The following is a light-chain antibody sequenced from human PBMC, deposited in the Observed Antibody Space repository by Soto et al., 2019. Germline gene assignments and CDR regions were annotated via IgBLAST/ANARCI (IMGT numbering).Light chain of an antibody. CDR1: QSVSSY. J-gene: IGKJ5*01. CDR3: QQRSNWPPIT. CDR2: DAS. V-gene: IGKV3-11*01. Sequence: EIVLTPSPATPSFSPGERATPSCRASQSVSSYLAWYQQKPGQAPRLLIYDASNRATGIPARFSGSGSGTDFTLTISSLEPEDFAVYYCQQRSNWPPITFGQGTRLEIK.